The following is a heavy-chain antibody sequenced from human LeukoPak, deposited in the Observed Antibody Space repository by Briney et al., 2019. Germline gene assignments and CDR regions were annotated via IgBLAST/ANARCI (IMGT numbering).Heavy chain of an antibody. CDR3: VKVGGEGYNYKYFFEH. CDR1: GFTFGNYA. V-gene: IGHV3-30*18. D-gene: IGHD5-24*01. Sequence: PGGSLRLSCTASGFTFGNYAMHWVRQAPGKGLEWVALISFDGSNKYYAESVKGRSSISRDNSENTLYLQMNSLRAEDSALYYCVKVGGEGYNYKYFFEHWGQGTLVTVSS. CDR2: ISFDGSNK. J-gene: IGHJ4*02.